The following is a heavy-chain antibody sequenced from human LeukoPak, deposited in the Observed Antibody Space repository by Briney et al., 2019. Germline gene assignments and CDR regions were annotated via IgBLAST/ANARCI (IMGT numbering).Heavy chain of an antibody. V-gene: IGHV3-48*01. J-gene: IGHJ4*02. CDR2: ISSSSSTI. Sequence: GGSLRLSCAASGFTFSRYSMNWVRQARGKGLEWVSYISSSSSTIYYADSVKGRFTISRDNAKNSLYLQMNSLRAEDTAVYYCARSPYDYVWGSYRFPDYWGQGTLVTVSS. CDR1: GFTFSRYS. D-gene: IGHD3-16*02. CDR3: ARSPYDYVWGSYRFPDY.